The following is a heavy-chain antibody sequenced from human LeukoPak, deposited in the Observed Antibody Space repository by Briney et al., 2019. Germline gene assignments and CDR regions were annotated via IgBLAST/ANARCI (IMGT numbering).Heavy chain of an antibody. J-gene: IGHJ4*02. CDR2: ISGSGGGT. Sequence: PGGSLRLSCAVSEITLSNYGMSWVRQAPGKGLEWVAGISGSGGGTNYADSVKGRFTISRDNSKNTLYLQMNSLRAEDTAVYYCARPAYYDILTGYYPTDYWGQGTLVTVSS. D-gene: IGHD3-9*01. V-gene: IGHV3-23*01. CDR3: ARPAYYDILTGYYPTDY. CDR1: EITLSNYG.